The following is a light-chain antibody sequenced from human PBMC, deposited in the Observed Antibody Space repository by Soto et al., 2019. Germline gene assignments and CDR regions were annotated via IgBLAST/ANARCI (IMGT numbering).Light chain of an antibody. J-gene: IGLJ2*01. CDR1: NIGSNS. CDR2: YDT. Sequence: SSELTQPPSVSVAPGKTARITCGGNNIGSNSVHWYQQKPGQAPVLVIYYDTDRPSGIPERFSGSNSGNTATLTISRVEAGDEADYYCQVWDNSDDHVVFGGGTQLTVL. V-gene: IGLV3-21*04. CDR3: QVWDNSDDHVV.